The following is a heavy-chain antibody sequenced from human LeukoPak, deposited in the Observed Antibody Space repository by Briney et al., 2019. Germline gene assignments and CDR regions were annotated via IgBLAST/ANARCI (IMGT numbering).Heavy chain of an antibody. Sequence: GGSLRLSCAGSGFTFNAYAMSWVRQAPGKGLEWVAGICGSGFRTYYADSVKGRFTISRDNSQNTLYLQMNSLRTEDTAVYYCAKCRGYSYAFPDAFDIWGQGTVVTISS. V-gene: IGHV3-23*01. CDR1: GFTFNAYA. J-gene: IGHJ3*02. CDR2: ICGSGFRT. CDR3: AKCRGYSYAFPDAFDI. D-gene: IGHD5-18*01.